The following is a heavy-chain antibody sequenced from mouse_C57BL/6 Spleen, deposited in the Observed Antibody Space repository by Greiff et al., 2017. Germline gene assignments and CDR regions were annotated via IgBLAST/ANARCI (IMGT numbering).Heavy chain of an antibody. CDR1: GYTFTSYW. Sequence: VQLQQPGAELVRPGSSVKLSCKASGYTFTSYWMHWVKQRPIQGLEWIGNIDPSDSETHYNQKFKDKATLTVDTSSSTAYMQLSSLTSEDAAVYYCAISYDYDGGYAMDYWGQGTSVTVSS. D-gene: IGHD2-4*01. CDR2: IDPSDSET. CDR3: AISYDYDGGYAMDY. J-gene: IGHJ4*01. V-gene: IGHV1-52*01.